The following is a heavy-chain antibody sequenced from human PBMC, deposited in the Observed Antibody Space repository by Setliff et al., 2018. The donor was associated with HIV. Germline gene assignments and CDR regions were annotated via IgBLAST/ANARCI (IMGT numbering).Heavy chain of an antibody. CDR2: IITILGIP. Sequence: SVKVSCKAPGDTFNSYTFTWVRQAPGQGPEWMGGIITILGIPNYAPKFQHRVTISADESTKTIYMELSNLKSDDTAVYFCAREVGGRNTLGSCVLDYWGQGTPVTVSS. CDR1: GDTFNSYT. CDR3: AREVGGRNTLGSCVLDY. D-gene: IGHD1-26*01. V-gene: IGHV1-69*10. J-gene: IGHJ4*02.